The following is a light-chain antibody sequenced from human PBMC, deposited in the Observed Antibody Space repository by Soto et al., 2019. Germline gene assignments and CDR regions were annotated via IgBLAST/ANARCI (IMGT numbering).Light chain of an antibody. V-gene: IGKV3-20*01. CDR1: QSVSSPY. Sequence: EVVLTQSPSTLSLSPGERATLSCRASQSVSSPYLAWYQQRPGQAPRLLIYGTSNRATGIPDRFSGSGSGTNFTLTINVLEPEAFAVYYCQQYGYSPRTFGQGTKVEVK. CDR2: GTS. CDR3: QQYGYSPRT. J-gene: IGKJ1*01.